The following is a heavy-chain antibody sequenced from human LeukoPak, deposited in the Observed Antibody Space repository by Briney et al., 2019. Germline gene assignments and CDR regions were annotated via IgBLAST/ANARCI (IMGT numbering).Heavy chain of an antibody. CDR3: ARSINMVRGVFDY. J-gene: IGHJ4*02. CDR2: IYPGDSDT. D-gene: IGHD3-10*01. CDR1: GYSFSNYW. V-gene: IGHV5-51*01. Sequence: KHGESLKISCKASGYSFSNYWIAWVRQMPGKGLEWMGIIYPGDSDTRYSPSFQGQVTISADKSISTAYLQWSSLKASDTAMYYCARSINMVRGVFDYWGQGTLVTVSS.